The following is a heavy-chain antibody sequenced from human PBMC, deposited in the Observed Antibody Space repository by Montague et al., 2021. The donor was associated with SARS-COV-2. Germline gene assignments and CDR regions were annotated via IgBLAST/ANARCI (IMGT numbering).Heavy chain of an antibody. D-gene: IGHD3-10*01. CDR3: ARDFPTGRYYFDF. CDR2: IYTSGRT. J-gene: IGHJ4*02. V-gene: IGHV4-61*02. Sequence: TQSLTCTVSGAPINIGNYYWNWIRQPAGKGLEWIGRIYTSGRTDYNPSLKSRLTISFNTSKNEFSLRLNSLTAADTAVYYCARDFPTGRYYFDFWGQGTLVIVSS. CDR1: GAPINIGNYY.